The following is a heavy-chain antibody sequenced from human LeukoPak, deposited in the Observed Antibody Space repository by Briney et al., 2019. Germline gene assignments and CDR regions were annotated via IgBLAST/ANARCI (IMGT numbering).Heavy chain of an antibody. CDR2: IKQDGSEK. V-gene: IGHV3-7*01. D-gene: IGHD3-10*01. J-gene: IGHJ3*02. CDR3: ARDLGLLWFGMRVGAFDI. Sequence: GGSLRLSCAASGFTFSSYWMSWVRQAPGKGLEWVANIKQDGSEKYYVDSVKGRFTISRDNAKNSLYLQMNSLRAEDTAVYYCARDLGLLWFGMRVGAFDIWGQGTMVTVSS. CDR1: GFTFSSYW.